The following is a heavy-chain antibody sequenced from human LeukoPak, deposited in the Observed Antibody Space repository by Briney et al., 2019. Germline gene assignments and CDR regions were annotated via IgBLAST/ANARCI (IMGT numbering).Heavy chain of an antibody. J-gene: IGHJ5*02. V-gene: IGHV3-7*01. Sequence: GRSLRLSCAASGFTFSSYWMSWVRQAPGKGLEWVANIKQDGSEKYYVDSVKGRFTISRDNAKNSLYLQMNSLRAEDTAVYYCARDLLIGNYYDSSGLFDPWGQGTLVTVSS. D-gene: IGHD3-22*01. CDR2: IKQDGSEK. CDR1: GFTFSSYW. CDR3: ARDLLIGNYYDSSGLFDP.